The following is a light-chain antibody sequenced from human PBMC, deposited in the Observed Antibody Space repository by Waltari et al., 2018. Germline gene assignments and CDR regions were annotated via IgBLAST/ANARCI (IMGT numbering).Light chain of an antibody. V-gene: IGLV2-14*03. CDR1: NSDVGAYNY. CDR2: GVT. Sequence: QSALTQPASVSGSPGQSITISCTGTNSDVGAYNYVPWYQQFPGKAPKLLIYGVTKRPSGVSVRFSGSKSGTTASLTISGLQAEDEADYFCSSYTGSTTYVFGTGTKVTVL. CDR3: SSYTGSTTYV. J-gene: IGLJ1*01.